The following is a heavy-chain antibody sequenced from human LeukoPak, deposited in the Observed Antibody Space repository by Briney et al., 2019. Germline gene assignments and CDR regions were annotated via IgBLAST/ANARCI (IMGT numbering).Heavy chain of an antibody. CDR1: GGSMTNYY. J-gene: IGHJ6*02. D-gene: IGHD6-19*01. V-gene: IGHV4-59*08. CDR2: IYYRGDT. CDR3: ARLSGPSGGPVSFFGLDV. Sequence: SETLSLTCSVSGGSMTNYYWRWVRQPPGEGLEWNGHIYYRGDTKYNPSLKSRVTISLDTSKQQFSLRLTSVSAADTAAYYCARLSGPSGGPVSFFGLDVWGQGTTVAVSS.